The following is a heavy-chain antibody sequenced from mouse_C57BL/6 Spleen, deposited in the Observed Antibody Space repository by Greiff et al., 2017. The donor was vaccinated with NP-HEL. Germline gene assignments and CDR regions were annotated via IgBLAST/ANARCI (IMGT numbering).Heavy chain of an antibody. Sequence: EVQVVESGGGLVKPGGSLKLSCAASGFTFSDYGMHWVRQAPEKGLEWVAYISSGSSTLYYADTVKGRFTISRDNAKNTLFLQMTRLRSEDTAMYYCARRDGSSFYWYFDVWGTGTTVTVSS. J-gene: IGHJ1*03. CDR3: ARRDGSSFYWYFDV. V-gene: IGHV5-17*01. CDR1: GFTFSDYG. CDR2: ISSGSSTL. D-gene: IGHD1-1*01.